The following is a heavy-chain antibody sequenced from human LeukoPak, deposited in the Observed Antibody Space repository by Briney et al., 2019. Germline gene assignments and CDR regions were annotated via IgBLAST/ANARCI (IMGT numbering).Heavy chain of an antibody. Sequence: GSLRLSCAASGFTFSSYSMNWVRQAPGKGLEWVSSISSSSYIYYADSVKGRFTISRDNAKNSLYLQMNSLRAEDTAVYYCARGSGVEENDYWGQGTLVTVSS. V-gene: IGHV3-21*01. CDR2: ISSSSYI. CDR1: GFTFSSYS. CDR3: ARGSGVEENDY. J-gene: IGHJ4*02. D-gene: IGHD6-19*01.